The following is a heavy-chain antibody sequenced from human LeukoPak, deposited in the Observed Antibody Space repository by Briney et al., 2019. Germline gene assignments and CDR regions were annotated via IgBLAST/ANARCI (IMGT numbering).Heavy chain of an antibody. CDR2: IYTSGST. CDR1: GGPISSYY. CDR3: ARGQPPYSSGWYVCYYYYYMDV. J-gene: IGHJ6*03. Sequence: SETLSLTCTVSGGPISSYYWSWIRQPPGKGLEWIVYIYTSGSTNYNPSLKSRVTISVDTSKNQFSLKLSSVTAADTAVYYCARGQPPYSSGWYVCYYYYYMDVWGKGTTVTVSS. V-gene: IGHV4-4*09. D-gene: IGHD6-19*01.